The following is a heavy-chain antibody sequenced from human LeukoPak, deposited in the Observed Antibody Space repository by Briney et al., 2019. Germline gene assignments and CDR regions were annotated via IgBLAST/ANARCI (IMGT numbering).Heavy chain of an antibody. J-gene: IGHJ3*02. CDR2: ISWNSGSI. V-gene: IGHV3-9*03. Sequence: PGGSLRLSCAASGFTFDDYAMHWVRQAPGKGLEWVSGISWNSGSIGYADSVKGRFTISRDNAKNSLYLQMNSLRAEDIALYYCANCVTPHLVSACVIWGQGTMDTVSS. D-gene: IGHD2-21*01. CDR3: ANCVTPHLVSACVI. CDR1: GFTFDDYA.